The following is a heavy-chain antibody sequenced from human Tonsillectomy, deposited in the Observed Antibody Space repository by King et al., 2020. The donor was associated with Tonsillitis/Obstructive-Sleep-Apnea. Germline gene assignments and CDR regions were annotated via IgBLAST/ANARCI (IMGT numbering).Heavy chain of an antibody. CDR3: ARSMTTVTTTNYYYYDYMDV. Sequence: HVQLVESGAEVKKPGASVKVSCKASGYTFTSYGISWVRQAPGQVLEWMGWISAYNGNTNYAQKLQGRVTMTADTSTSTAYMEIRSLRSDDTAVYYCARSMTTVTTTNYYYYDYMDVWGKGTTVTVSS. CDR2: ISAYNGNT. J-gene: IGHJ6*03. D-gene: IGHD4-11*01. CDR1: GYTFTSYG. V-gene: IGHV1-18*01.